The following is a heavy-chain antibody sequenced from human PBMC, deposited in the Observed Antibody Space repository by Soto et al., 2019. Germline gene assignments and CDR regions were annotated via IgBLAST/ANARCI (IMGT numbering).Heavy chain of an antibody. CDR2: IYYSGSS. Sequence: QVQLQESGPGLVKPSETLSLTCTVSGGSIGNSYWSWIRQSPGKGLEWIGYIYYSGSSNYNPSLKSRVSISVDTSKNQFSLKLSSVTAADTAVYYCARQSSSWPIFDYWGQGTLVIVSS. CDR1: GGSIGNSY. J-gene: IGHJ4*02. D-gene: IGHD6-13*01. V-gene: IGHV4-59*08. CDR3: ARQSSSWPIFDY.